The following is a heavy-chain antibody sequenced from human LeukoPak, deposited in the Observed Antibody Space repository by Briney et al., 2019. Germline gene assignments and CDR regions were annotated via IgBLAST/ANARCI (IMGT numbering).Heavy chain of an antibody. Sequence: PGGSLRLSCAASGFTFSSYAMSWVRQAPGKGLEWVSAVSDNGVRTHYADSVKGRFTISRDNSKNTLYLQMNSLRVEDTAVYYCAKDRGARVDSSRIGMDVWGQGTTATVSS. D-gene: IGHD6-19*01. V-gene: IGHV3-23*01. CDR1: GFTFSSYA. CDR2: VSDNGVRT. J-gene: IGHJ6*02. CDR3: AKDRGARVDSSRIGMDV.